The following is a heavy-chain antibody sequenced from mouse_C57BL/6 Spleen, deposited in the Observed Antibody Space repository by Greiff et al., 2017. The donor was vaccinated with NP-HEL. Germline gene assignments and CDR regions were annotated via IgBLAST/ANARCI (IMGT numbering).Heavy chain of an antibody. Sequence: VQLQQSGPGLVAPSQSLSITCTVSGFSLTSYGVHWVRQPPGKGLEWLVVIWRDGSTTYNSALKSGLSISKANSKSQVFLKMNSLQTDDTAMYYCARHDSSGARAMDYWGQGTSVTVSS. CDR2: IWRDGST. V-gene: IGHV2-6-1*01. CDR3: ARHDSSGARAMDY. CDR1: GFSLTSYG. D-gene: IGHD3-2*02. J-gene: IGHJ4*01.